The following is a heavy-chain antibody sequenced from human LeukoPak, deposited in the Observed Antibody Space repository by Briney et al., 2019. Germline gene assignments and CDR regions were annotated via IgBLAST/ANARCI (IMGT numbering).Heavy chain of an antibody. D-gene: IGHD6-19*01. CDR3: ARDGGRGWEFDY. J-gene: IGHJ4*02. CDR1: VYSFTAYY. V-gene: IGHV1-2*02. Sequence: ASVKVSCKASVYSFTAYYIHWVRQAPGQGLEWMGWINPNSGGTHYAQKFQGRLTMTRDTPISTAYMDLSRLTSDDTAVYYCARDGGRGWEFDYWGQGTLATVSS. CDR2: INPNSGGT.